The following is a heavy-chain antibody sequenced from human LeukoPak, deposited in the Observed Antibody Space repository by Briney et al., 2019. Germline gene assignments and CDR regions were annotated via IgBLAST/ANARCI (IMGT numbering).Heavy chain of an antibody. CDR1: GGSISSNY. CDR3: ARHEGVSGYYPLDY. CDR2: FYYSGSI. V-gene: IGHV4-59*08. J-gene: IGHJ4*02. Sequence: SETLSLTCTVSGGSISSNYWTWMRQPPGKGLEWLGYFYYSGSITDNPSLKSRVTISVDTSKNQFSLKLSSVTAADTAIYYCARHEGVSGYYPLDYWGQGTLVTVSS. D-gene: IGHD3-22*01.